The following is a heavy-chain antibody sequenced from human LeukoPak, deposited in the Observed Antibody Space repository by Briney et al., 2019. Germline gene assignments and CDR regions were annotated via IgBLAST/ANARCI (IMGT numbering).Heavy chain of an antibody. CDR2: ISSTSSTV. CDR1: GFTFSSYA. J-gene: IGHJ6*03. Sequence: GESLRLSCAASGFTFSSYAMHWVRQAPGKGLEWVSYISSTSSTVYYADSVKGRFTISRDNVKNSLYLQMNSLRAEDTAVYYCAKQGRDWLRDYYYYMDVWGKGTTVTISS. CDR3: AKQGRDWLRDYYYYMDV. D-gene: IGHD3-9*01. V-gene: IGHV3-48*01.